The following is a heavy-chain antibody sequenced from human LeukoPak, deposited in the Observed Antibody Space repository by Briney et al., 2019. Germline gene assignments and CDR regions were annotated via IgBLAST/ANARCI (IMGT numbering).Heavy chain of an antibody. J-gene: IGHJ4*02. D-gene: IGHD4-17*01. Sequence: ARGSLRLSCAASGFTFRTYAMHWVRQAPGKGLEWVAIIWYDGSNRYYADSVKGRFTISRDNSKNTLYLQVNSLRAEDTAVYYCAKDQLRLTTGYYFDYWGQGTLVTVSS. V-gene: IGHV3-33*06. CDR2: IWYDGSNR. CDR1: GFTFRTYA. CDR3: AKDQLRLTTGYYFDY.